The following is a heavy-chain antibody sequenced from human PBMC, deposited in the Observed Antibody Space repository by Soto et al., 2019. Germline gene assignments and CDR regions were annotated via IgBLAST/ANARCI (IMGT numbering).Heavy chain of an antibody. CDR1: GGSLRDYF. D-gene: IGHD2-21*01. CDR2: INHLGSI. V-gene: IGHV4-34*01. CDR3: ARGGISHWAYFYYMDV. J-gene: IGHJ6*03. Sequence: PSETLSLTCVVSGGSLRDYFWRWIRQPPGMALEWIGEINHLGSINYNPSLKSRVTMSVDTSKNQFSLTLNSVTAADTATYYCARGGISHWAYFYYMDVRDRGTTVTVSS.